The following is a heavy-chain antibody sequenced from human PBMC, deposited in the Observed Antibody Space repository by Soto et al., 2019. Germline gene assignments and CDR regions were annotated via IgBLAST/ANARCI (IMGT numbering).Heavy chain of an antibody. V-gene: IGHV3-64D*06. CDR3: AKGMAITMIVGSDY. Sequence: GSLRLSCSASGFTFSSYAMHWVRQAPXKGLEYVSSISTNGGSTHYADSVKGRFTISRDNSKNTHYLQMSSLRADDTAVYYCAKGMAITMIVGSDYWGQGTLVTVSS. CDR1: GFTFSSYA. CDR2: ISTNGGST. J-gene: IGHJ4*02. D-gene: IGHD3-22*01.